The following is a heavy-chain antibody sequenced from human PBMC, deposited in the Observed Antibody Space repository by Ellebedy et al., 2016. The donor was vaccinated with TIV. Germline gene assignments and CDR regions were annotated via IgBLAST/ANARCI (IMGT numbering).Heavy chain of an antibody. CDR1: GFSFRSYW. J-gene: IGHJ6*02. V-gene: IGHV3-7*03. CDR2: IRQDGSK. CDR3: ARDGAYGDYAPGQYGMDV. D-gene: IGHD4-17*01. Sequence: GGSLRLSCATSGFSFRSYWMTWVRQAPGKGLEWVANIRQDGSKNYVDSVKGRFTISRDNAQNSLHLQMNSLRVEDTAVYYCARDGAYGDYAPGQYGMDVWGQGTTVIVS.